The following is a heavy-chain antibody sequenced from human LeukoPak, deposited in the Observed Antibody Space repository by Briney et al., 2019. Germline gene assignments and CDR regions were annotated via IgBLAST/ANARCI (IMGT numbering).Heavy chain of an antibody. J-gene: IGHJ4*02. D-gene: IGHD1-26*01. CDR1: GFTFSTYG. V-gene: IGHV3-30*02. CDR3: ATDIIVGATKGTDY. CDR2: IRYDGSNK. Sequence: GGSLRLSCAASGFTFSTYGMHWARQAPGKGLEWVAFIRYDGSNKYYADSVKGRFTISRDNSKNTLYLQMSSLRAEDTAVYYCATDIIVGATKGTDYWGQGTLVTVSS.